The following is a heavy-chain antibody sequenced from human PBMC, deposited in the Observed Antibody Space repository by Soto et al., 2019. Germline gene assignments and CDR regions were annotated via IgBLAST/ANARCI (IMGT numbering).Heavy chain of an antibody. CDR2: ITTSSAYI. J-gene: IGHJ5*02. V-gene: IGHV3-21*01. CDR3: VRSGTARLLRHSWFET. D-gene: IGHD2-21*01. CDR1: GFTFNTYD. Sequence: EVQLVESGGGLVKPGGSLRLSCAASGFTFNTYDMNWVRQAPGKGLEWVPSITTSSAYIYYAASLKGRITISRDNAKNSLCLQMSSLRAEDTAVYYCVRSGTARLLRHSWFETWGQGPLVTVSS.